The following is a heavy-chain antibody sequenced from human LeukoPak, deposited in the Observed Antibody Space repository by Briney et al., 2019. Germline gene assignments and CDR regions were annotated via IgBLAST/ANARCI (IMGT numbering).Heavy chain of an antibody. CDR2: INPNSGGT. CDR1: GYTFTGYY. D-gene: IGHD6-19*01. J-gene: IGHJ3*02. V-gene: IGHV1-2*02. CDR3: AIPSMAGYREAFDI. Sequence: ASVKVSCKASGYTFTGYYMHWVRQAPGQGLEWMGWINPNSGGTNYAQKFQGRVTMTRDTSISTAYMELSRLRSDDTAVYYCAIPSMAGYREAFDIWGQGTMVTVSS.